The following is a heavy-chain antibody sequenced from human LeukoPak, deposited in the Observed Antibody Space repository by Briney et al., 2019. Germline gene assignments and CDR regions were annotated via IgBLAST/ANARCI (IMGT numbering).Heavy chain of an antibody. Sequence: GSLRLSCAASGFTFSSYSMNWVRQAPGKGLEFVANTNQNGDEKYYVDSVKGRFTISRDNAKNSVYLQMKSLRAEDTAIYYCVTGVGYWGQGTLVTVSS. CDR3: VTGVGY. V-gene: IGHV3-7*01. CDR1: GFTFSSYS. J-gene: IGHJ4*02. D-gene: IGHD7-27*01. CDR2: TNQNGDEK.